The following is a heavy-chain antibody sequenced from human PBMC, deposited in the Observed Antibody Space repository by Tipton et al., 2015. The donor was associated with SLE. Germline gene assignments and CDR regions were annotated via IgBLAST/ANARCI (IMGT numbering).Heavy chain of an antibody. CDR1: GFPFNNYG. V-gene: IGHV3-74*01. D-gene: IGHD3-3*01. J-gene: IGHJ6*02. CDR2: INSDGSST. CDR3: VRGGHFGAPFGLPYHYYGLNV. Sequence: SLRLSCSASGFPFNNYGMDWVRQAPGKGLEWVARINSDGSSTSYADSVKGRFTISRDNAKKSLYLQMSSLRREDTAVYYCVRGGHFGAPFGLPYHYYGLNVWGQGTTVNVSS.